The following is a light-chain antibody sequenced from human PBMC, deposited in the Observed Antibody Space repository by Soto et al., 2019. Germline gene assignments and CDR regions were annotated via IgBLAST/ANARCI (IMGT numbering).Light chain of an antibody. CDR2: GAS. J-gene: IGKJ1*01. Sequence: DIQMTQSPSTLSASVGDRVIITCRASQDIKHWLAWYQQRPGKAPKLLIYGASKLHTGVPSRFSGSGSGTDFTLIIPGLLPDDLATYFCQHYHHYPWTFGQGTKVEV. CDR3: QHYHHYPWT. V-gene: IGKV1-5*03. CDR1: QDIKHW.